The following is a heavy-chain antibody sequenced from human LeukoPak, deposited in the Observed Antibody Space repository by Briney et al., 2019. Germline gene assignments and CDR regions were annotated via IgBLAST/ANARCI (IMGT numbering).Heavy chain of an antibody. Sequence: KPSETLSLTCTVSGGSISSYYWSWIRQPPGKGLEWIGYIYYSGSTNYNPSLKSRVTISVDTFKNQFSLKLSSVTAADTAVYYCARVYSSSWYPDYWGQGTLVTVSS. CDR3: ARVYSSSWYPDY. D-gene: IGHD6-13*01. V-gene: IGHV4-59*01. CDR2: IYYSGST. CDR1: GGSISSYY. J-gene: IGHJ4*02.